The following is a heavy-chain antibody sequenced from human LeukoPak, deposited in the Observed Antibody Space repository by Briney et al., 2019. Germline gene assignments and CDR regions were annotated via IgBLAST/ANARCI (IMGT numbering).Heavy chain of an antibody. Sequence: PGGSLRLSCAASGFTFSSYAMSWVRQAPGKGLEWVSAISGSGGSTYYADSVKGRFTISRDNSKNTLYLQMNSLRAEDTAVYYCAKTLIAAGGAEYFQHWGQGTLVTVSS. CDR1: GFTFSSYA. D-gene: IGHD6-13*01. J-gene: IGHJ1*01. CDR2: ISGSGGST. CDR3: AKTLIAAGGAEYFQH. V-gene: IGHV3-23*01.